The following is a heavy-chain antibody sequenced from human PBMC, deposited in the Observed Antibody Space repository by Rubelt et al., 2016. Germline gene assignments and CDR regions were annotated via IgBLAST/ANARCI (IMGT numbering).Heavy chain of an antibody. Sequence: QVQLQESGPGLVKPSETLSLTCTVSGGSISSYYWSWIRQPPGKGLEWIGYIYYSGSTNYNPSLKSRVTISVDTSKNQFSLKLSSVTAADTAVYYCKSDGPPGDYWGQGTLVTVSS. CDR1: GGSISSYY. J-gene: IGHJ4*02. CDR2: IYYSGST. CDR3: KSDGPPGDY. V-gene: IGHV4-59*08.